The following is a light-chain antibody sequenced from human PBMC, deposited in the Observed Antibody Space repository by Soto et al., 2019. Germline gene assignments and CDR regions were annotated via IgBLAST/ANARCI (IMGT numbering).Light chain of an antibody. CDR2: GAS. J-gene: IGKJ1*01. Sequence: EIVMTQSPATLSVSLGERVTLSCRASQSVSSSLPWYQQKPGQAPRLLIYGASTRSTAIPARFSGSGSGTEFTLTISSLHSEDFAVYHCQQYNDRPRTFGQGTKV. CDR1: QSVSSS. CDR3: QQYNDRPRT. V-gene: IGKV3-15*01.